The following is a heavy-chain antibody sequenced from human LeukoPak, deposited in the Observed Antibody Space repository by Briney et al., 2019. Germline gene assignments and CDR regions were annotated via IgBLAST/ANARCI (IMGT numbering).Heavy chain of an antibody. V-gene: IGHV3-23*01. D-gene: IGHD3-16*01. CDR2: ISGGAGST. J-gene: IGHJ4*02. Sequence: PGGSLRLSCAASGFTFNNYAMSWVRQAPGKGLEWVSIISGGAGSTYYADSLKGRFTISRDNSKNTLYLQMNSLRAEDTAMYYCARGMGASTYYFDYWSQGTLVTVSS. CDR1: GFTFNNYA. CDR3: ARGMGASTYYFDY.